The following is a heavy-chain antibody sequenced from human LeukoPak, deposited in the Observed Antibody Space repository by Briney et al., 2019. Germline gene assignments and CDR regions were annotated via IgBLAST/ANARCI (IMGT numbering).Heavy chain of an antibody. CDR2: IYYLGRT. D-gene: IGHD2-15*01. J-gene: IGHJ6*02. CDR1: GGSMSTYY. Sequence: SETLSLTCSVSGGSMSTYYWGWIRQPPGKGLEWIGFIYYLGRTNYNPSLNNRVTISVDTSKNQFSLKLSSVTAADTAVYYCARHPGGVVGASFYYGMDVWGQGTTVTVSS. V-gene: IGHV4-59*08. CDR3: ARHPGGVVGASFYYGMDV.